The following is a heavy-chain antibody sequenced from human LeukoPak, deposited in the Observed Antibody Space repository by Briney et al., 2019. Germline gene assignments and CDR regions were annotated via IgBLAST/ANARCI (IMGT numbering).Heavy chain of an antibody. D-gene: IGHD6-13*01. Sequence: GGSLRLSCAASGFTFSSYAMHWVRQAPGKGLEWVAAISYDGSNKYYADSVKGRFTISRDNSKNTLYLQMNSLRAEDTAVYYCARAPPGYSSSWYEAFGYWGQGTLVTVSS. CDR1: GFTFSSYA. CDR3: ARAPPGYSSSWYEAFGY. CDR2: ISYDGSNK. J-gene: IGHJ4*02. V-gene: IGHV3-30*04.